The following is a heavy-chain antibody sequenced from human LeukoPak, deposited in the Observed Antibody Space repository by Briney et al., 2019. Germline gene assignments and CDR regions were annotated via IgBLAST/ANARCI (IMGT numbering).Heavy chain of an antibody. D-gene: IGHD3-10*01. V-gene: IGHV3-21*01. J-gene: IGHJ3*02. CDR3: ARARVLLWFGTPDAFDI. CDR2: ISSSSSYI. CDR1: GFTFSSYS. Sequence: GGSLRLSCAASGFTFSSYSMIWVRQAPGKGLEWVSSISSSSSYIYYADSVKGRFTISGDNAKNSLYLQMNSLRAEDTAVYYCARARVLLWFGTPDAFDIWGQGTMVTVSS.